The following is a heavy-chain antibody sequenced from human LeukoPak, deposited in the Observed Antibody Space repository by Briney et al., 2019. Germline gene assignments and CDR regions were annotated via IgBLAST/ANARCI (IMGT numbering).Heavy chain of an antibody. CDR3: ARGADHGGSYYPD. J-gene: IGHJ4*02. Sequence: GGSLRLSCAASGFRFSNSWMYWVRQGPGKGPVWVSRMKTDGTRIEYADSVKGRFTISRDNAKDTLFLQMSSLRVEDTAVYYCARGADHGGSYYPDWGQGTRVTVSS. CDR1: GFRFSNSW. CDR2: MKTDGTRI. D-gene: IGHD3-10*01. V-gene: IGHV3-74*01.